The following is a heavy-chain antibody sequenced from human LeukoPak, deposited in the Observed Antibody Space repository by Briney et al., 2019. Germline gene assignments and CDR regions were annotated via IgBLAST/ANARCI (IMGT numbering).Heavy chain of an antibody. J-gene: IGHJ4*02. CDR1: GFTFRDYY. CDR2: ISGSGSHI. D-gene: IGHD2-8*01. CDR3: ARDLSNGGFDY. Sequence: GGYLRLSCAASGFTFRDYYMNWLRQAPRKGLEWVSYISGSGSHISYADSVKGRFTISRDNAKNSLFLQRNSLRAEYTSLYYCARDLSNGGFDYWGQGTLVTFSS. V-gene: IGHV3-11*01.